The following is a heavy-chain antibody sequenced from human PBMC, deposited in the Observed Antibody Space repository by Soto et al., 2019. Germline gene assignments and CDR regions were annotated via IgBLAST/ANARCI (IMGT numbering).Heavy chain of an antibody. CDR2: IYYSGST. D-gene: IGHD5-18*01. V-gene: IGHV4-31*03. CDR1: GGSISSGGYY. J-gene: IGHJ4*02. Sequence: PSETLSLTCTVSGGSISSGGYYWSWIRQHPGKGLEWIGYIYYSGSTYYNPSLKSRVTISVDTSKNQFSLKLSSVTAADTAVYYCARIVDKAMVTGYYFDYWGQGTLVTVSS. CDR3: ARIVDKAMVTGYYFDY.